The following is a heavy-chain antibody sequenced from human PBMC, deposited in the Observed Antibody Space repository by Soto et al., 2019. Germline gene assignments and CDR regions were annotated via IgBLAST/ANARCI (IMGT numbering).Heavy chain of an antibody. CDR3: ASLGGTSDY. CDR2: IHSSGYT. D-gene: IGHD2-2*01. J-gene: IGHJ4*02. V-gene: IGHV4-4*07. CDR1: GGSISSYY. Sequence: QVHLQESGPGLVKPSETLSLTCTVSGGSISSYYWNWIRQPAGKGLEWIDRIHSSGYTNYNSSLRSRVTMSVASSKSQISLKMTSVTAADTAVYYCASLGGTSDYWAQGTLVTFSS.